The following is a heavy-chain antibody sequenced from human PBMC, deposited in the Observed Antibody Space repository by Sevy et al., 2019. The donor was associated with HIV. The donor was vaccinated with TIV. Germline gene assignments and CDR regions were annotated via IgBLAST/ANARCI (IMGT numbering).Heavy chain of an antibody. V-gene: IGHV3-30*02. CDR3: AKNTAAVGTGGFDY. J-gene: IGHJ4*02. D-gene: IGHD6-13*01. CDR2: IQYDGRNT. Sequence: GGSLRLSCTTSGFTFSYSGMHWVRQAPGKGLEWVTFIQYDGRNTHYADSVKGRFTISIDNSKNTLDLQMNSLRGDDTAVYYCAKNTAAVGTGGFDYWGQGALVTVSS. CDR1: GFTFSYSG.